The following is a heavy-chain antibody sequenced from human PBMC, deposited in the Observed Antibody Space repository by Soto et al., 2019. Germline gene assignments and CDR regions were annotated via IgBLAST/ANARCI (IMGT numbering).Heavy chain of an antibody. CDR2: IHQSWST. CDR1: GGSISTFY. Sequence: QVHLQESGPGLVRPSETLSLTCTVSGGSISTFYWSWLRQSPGKGLEWIGYIHQSWSTTYSPSLQSPVSMSVDTSRDQFSLKLTAVTTADTAVYYCAREKPTTSCFDFWGQGIRVTVSS. J-gene: IGHJ4*02. V-gene: IGHV4-59*01. D-gene: IGHD4-17*01. CDR3: AREKPTTSCFDF.